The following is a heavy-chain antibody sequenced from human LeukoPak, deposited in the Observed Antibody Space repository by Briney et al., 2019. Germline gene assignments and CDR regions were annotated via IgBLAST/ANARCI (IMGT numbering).Heavy chain of an antibody. V-gene: IGHV4-61*08. CDR1: GGSISSGGYS. CDR2: IYYSGST. CDR3: ARAPGRTPFDY. Sequence: PSETLSLTCAVSGGSISSGGYSWSWIRQPPGKGLEWIGYIYYSGSTNYNPSLKSRVTISVDTSKNQFSLKLSSVTAADTAVYYCARAPGRTPFDYWGQGTLVTVSS. J-gene: IGHJ4*02. D-gene: IGHD1-14*01.